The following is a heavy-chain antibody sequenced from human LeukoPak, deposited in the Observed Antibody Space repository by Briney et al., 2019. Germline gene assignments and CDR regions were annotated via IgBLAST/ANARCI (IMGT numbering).Heavy chain of an antibody. D-gene: IGHD7-27*01. J-gene: IGHJ4*02. CDR3: AREAYWGSSGKGFDS. Sequence: GGSLRLSCAVSGFTFRGAAMTWVRQAPGKGLGWVSYISISSDKKYYADSVKGRFTISRDNAKNSLYLQMNSLRDEDTAVYSCAREAYWGSSGKGFDSWGQGTLVTVSS. CDR2: ISISSDKK. CDR1: GFTFRGAA. V-gene: IGHV3-48*02.